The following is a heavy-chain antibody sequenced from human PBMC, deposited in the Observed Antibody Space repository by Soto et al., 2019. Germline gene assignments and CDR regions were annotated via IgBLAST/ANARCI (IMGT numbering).Heavy chain of an antibody. Sequence: EVQVLESGGGLVQPGGSLRLSCAATGFTFSDFAMSWVRQAPGKGPEWVSRIYGGGNGPHYADSVKGRVTISRDNSKNTLYLQINSLRAEDTAVYYCAKMEGMDPWAYSFDYWGQGTLVSVSS. D-gene: IGHD2-2*03. J-gene: IGHJ4*02. CDR2: IYGGGNGP. V-gene: IGHV3-23*01. CDR3: AKMEGMDPWAYSFDY. CDR1: GFTFSDFA.